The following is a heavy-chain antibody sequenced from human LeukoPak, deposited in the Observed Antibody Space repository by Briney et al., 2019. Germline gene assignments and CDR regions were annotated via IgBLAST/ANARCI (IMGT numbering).Heavy chain of an antibody. J-gene: IGHJ5*02. V-gene: IGHV4-39*07. CDR3: ARDRVVVAVYNWFDP. Sequence: PSETLSLTYTVSGGSISSSTYYWGWIRQPPGKGLEWIGSLYSSGSTYYNPSLKSRVTISVDTSKNQFSLKLSSVTAADTAVYYCARDRVVVAVYNWFDPWGQGTLVTVSS. CDR1: GGSISSSTYY. CDR2: LYSSGST. D-gene: IGHD2-15*01.